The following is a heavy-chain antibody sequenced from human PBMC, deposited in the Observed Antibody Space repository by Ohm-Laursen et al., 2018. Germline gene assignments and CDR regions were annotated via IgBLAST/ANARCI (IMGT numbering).Heavy chain of an antibody. CDR1: GFTFSSYA. CDR3: AKDRYSSSWYNWFDP. Sequence: SLRLSCAASGFTFSSYAMSWVRQAPGKGLEWVSAISGSGGSTYYADSVKGRFTISRDNSKNTLYLQMNGLRAEDTAVYYCAKDRYSSSWYNWFDPWGQGTLVTVSS. V-gene: IGHV3-23*01. D-gene: IGHD6-13*01. J-gene: IGHJ5*02. CDR2: ISGSGGST.